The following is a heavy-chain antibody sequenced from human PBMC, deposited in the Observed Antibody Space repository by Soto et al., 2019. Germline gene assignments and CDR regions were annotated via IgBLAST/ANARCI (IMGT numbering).Heavy chain of an antibody. CDR1: GFTFSSYG. CDR2: IWFDGSDK. D-gene: IGHD2-15*01. J-gene: IGHJ3*02. CDR3: ARLYCSASSCYSVGAFDI. V-gene: IGHV3-33*01. Sequence: VGSLRLSCAASGFTFSSYGMHWVRQAPGKGLEWVALIWFDGSDKYYTESVKGRFTISRDNSKSTLYLQMNSLRAEDTAVYYCARLYCSASSCYSVGAFDIRGQGTMVTV.